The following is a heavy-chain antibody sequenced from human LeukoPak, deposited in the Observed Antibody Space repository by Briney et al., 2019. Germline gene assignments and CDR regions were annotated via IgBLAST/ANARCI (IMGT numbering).Heavy chain of an antibody. CDR3: AGGTGVFDY. D-gene: IGHD7-27*01. V-gene: IGHV6-1*01. CDR2: TYYRSKWYN. CDR1: GDSVSSNSAA. J-gene: IGHJ4*02. Sequence: SQTLSLTCAISGDSVSSNSAAWNWITQSPSRGLEWLGRTYYRSKWYNDYAVSVESRITINPDTSKNQFSLQLNSVTPEDTAVYYCAGGTGVFDYWGQGTLVTVSS.